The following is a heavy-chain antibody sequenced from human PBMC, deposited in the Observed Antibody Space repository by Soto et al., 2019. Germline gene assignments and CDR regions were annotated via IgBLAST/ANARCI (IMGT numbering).Heavy chain of an antibody. CDR1: GGSISSNY. J-gene: IGHJ4*02. D-gene: IGHD6-13*01. CDR2: VYNSGST. V-gene: IGHV4-59*01. CDR3: ARYRREAVAGYTLDN. Sequence: TLSLTCTVSGGSISSNYWTWIRQPPGKGLEWIGYVYNSGSTNYNPSLKSRVTISEDTSKSQFSLKVNSMTAADTAVYYCARYRREAVAGYTLDNWGQGILVTVSS.